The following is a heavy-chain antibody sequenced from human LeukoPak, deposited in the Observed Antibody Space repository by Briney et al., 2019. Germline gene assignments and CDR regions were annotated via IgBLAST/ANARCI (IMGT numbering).Heavy chain of an antibody. V-gene: IGHV3-30*18. CDR3: AKGVTNDY. Sequence: GGSLRLSCAASGFTFSSYGMHWVRQAPGKGLEWVAVISYDGSNKHYADPVKGRFTISRDNSKNTLYLQMNSLRAEDTAVYYCAKGVTNDYWGQGTLVTVSS. CDR1: GFTFSSYG. D-gene: IGHD4-17*01. J-gene: IGHJ4*02. CDR2: ISYDGSNK.